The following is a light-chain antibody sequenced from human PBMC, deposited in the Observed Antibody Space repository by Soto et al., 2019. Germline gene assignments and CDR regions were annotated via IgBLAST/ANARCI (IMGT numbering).Light chain of an antibody. V-gene: IGLV2-23*03. J-gene: IGLJ1*01. CDR2: EGS. CDR1: SSDVGSYNL. CDR3: CSYAGSSTFYV. Sequence: QSALTQPASVSGSPGQSITISCTGTSSDVGSYNLVSWYQQHPGKDPKLMIYEGSKRPSGVSNRLSGSKSGNTASLTFSGFQAEDEADYYCCSYAGSSTFYVFGTGTKVTVL.